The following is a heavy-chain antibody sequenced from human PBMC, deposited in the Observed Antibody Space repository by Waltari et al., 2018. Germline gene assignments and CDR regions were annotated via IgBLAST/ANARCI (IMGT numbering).Heavy chain of an antibody. D-gene: IGHD2-21*01. J-gene: IGHJ4*02. CDR3: ARDVGGDGYSLYDF. V-gene: IGHV3-66*02. CDR2: IKDGGTT. CDR1: GFPVRTNP. Sequence: EVQVVESGGDWVQPGGSLRLSCAVSGFPVRTNPLTWVRQAPGKGLEWVSVIKDGGTTSYADSVRGRITVSRDNSRNTVYLQMNSLRSEDTAVYYCARDVGGDGYSLYDFWGQGTLVTVSS.